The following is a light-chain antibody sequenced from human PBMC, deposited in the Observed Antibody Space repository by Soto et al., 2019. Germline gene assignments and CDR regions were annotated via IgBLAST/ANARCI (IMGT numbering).Light chain of an antibody. Sequence: DIQMTQSPSTLSASVGDRVTITFRASESIDSWLAWHQQKPGRAPKLLISKASSLESGVPSRFSGSGSGTEFTLTISRLEPEDFGVYYCQQYGDSPLTSGPGTKVDIK. J-gene: IGKJ3*01. CDR3: QQYGDSPLT. CDR2: KAS. CDR1: ESIDSW. V-gene: IGKV1-5*03.